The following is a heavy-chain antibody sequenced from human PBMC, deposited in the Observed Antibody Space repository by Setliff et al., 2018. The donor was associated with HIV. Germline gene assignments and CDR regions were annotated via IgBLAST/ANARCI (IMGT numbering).Heavy chain of an antibody. D-gene: IGHD3-16*02. CDR1: GYTFTSYD. V-gene: IGHV1-8*02. Sequence: ASVKVSCKASGYTFTSYDINWVRQATGQGLEWMGWMNPNSGNTGYAQKFQGRVTMTRNTSISTAYMELSSLRSEDTAVYYCARVVAPTKTFGGVIAPYFDYWGQGTLVTVSS. CDR2: MNPNSGNT. CDR3: ARVVAPTKTFGGVIAPYFDY. J-gene: IGHJ4*02.